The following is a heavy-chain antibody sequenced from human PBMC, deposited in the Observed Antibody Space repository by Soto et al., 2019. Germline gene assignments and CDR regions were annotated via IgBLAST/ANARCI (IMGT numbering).Heavy chain of an antibody. D-gene: IGHD5-12*01. CDR2: TDWDDDK. CDR1: GFSLSTSGMC. Sequence: GSGPTLVNPTQTLTLTCTFSGFSLSTSGMCVSWIRQPPGKALEWLARTDWDDDKYYSTSLKTRLTISKDTSKNQVVLTMTNMDPVDTATYYCARMTMYSGYRCDALYFWAQGSTVTVS. J-gene: IGHJ3*01. V-gene: IGHV2-70*11. CDR3: ARMTMYSGYRCDALYF.